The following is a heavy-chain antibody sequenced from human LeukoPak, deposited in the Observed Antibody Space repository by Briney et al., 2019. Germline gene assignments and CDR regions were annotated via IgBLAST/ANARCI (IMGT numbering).Heavy chain of an antibody. CDR2: ISSSSSYI. D-gene: IGHD4-23*01. CDR1: GFTFSSYS. V-gene: IGHV3-21*01. CDR3: ARVLSRTTAVTPDAFDI. Sequence: PGGSLRLSCAASGFTFSSYSMNWVRQAPGKGLEWVSSISSSSSYIYYADSVKGRFTISRDNAKNSLYLQMNSLRAEDTAVYYCARVLSRTTAVTPDAFDIWGQGTMVNVFS. J-gene: IGHJ3*02.